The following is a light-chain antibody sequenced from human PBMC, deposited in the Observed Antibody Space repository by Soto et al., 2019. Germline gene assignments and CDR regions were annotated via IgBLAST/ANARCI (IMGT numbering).Light chain of an antibody. Sequence: IVLTQSPGTLSLSPWEGATLSCRASDNVYSNSLAWYQQKPGQPPRLLIYVPPTRASAVPDRFSGSGSGAVFTLTITRLEAEDFAVYYCQQYGRSPLTFGGGTKVDIK. CDR2: VPP. CDR3: QQYGRSPLT. CDR1: DNVYSNS. V-gene: IGKV3-20*01. J-gene: IGKJ4*01.